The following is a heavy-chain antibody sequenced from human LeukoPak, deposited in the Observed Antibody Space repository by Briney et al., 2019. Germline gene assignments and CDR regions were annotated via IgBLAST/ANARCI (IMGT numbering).Heavy chain of an antibody. CDR3: ARDAYGRNSVGWFDP. Sequence: PGGSLRLSCAASGFTFSSYSMNWVRQAPGKGLEWVSYISNSGSTIYYTDSVKGRFTISRDNAKNSLYLQMNSLRAEDTAVYYCARDAYGRNSVGWFDPWGQGTLVTVSS. CDR2: ISNSGSTI. D-gene: IGHD4-23*01. J-gene: IGHJ5*02. CDR1: GFTFSSYS. V-gene: IGHV3-48*04.